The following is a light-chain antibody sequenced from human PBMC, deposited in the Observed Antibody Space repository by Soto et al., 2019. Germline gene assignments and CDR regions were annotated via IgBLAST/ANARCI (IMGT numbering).Light chain of an antibody. J-gene: IGLJ2*01. CDR3: NSFTTSSTLV. Sequence: QSALTQPASVSGYPGQSITISCTGTSSDVGAYNYVSWYQHHPGKAPKLMIYDVSNRPSGVSNRFSGSKSGNTASLTISGLQAEDEADYYCNSFTTSSTLVFGGGTKVTVL. CDR1: SSDVGAYNY. V-gene: IGLV2-14*03. CDR2: DVS.